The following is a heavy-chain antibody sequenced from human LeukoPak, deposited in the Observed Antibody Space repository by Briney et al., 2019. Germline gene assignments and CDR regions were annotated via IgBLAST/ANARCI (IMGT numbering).Heavy chain of an antibody. D-gene: IGHD3-16*01. J-gene: IGHJ4*02. CDR1: GFTFCDYA. Sequence: PGGSLRLSCTASGFTFCDYAMSWVRQAPGKGLEWVGFIRSKAYGGTTEYAASVKGRFTISRDDSKSIEYLQMNSLKTEDTAVYYCTREGRGSDAFDYWGQGTLVTVSS. CDR3: TREGRGSDAFDY. CDR2: IRSKAYGGTT. V-gene: IGHV3-49*04.